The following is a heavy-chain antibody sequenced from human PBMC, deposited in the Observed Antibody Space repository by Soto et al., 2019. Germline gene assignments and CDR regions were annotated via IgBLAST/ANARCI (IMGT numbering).Heavy chain of an antibody. V-gene: IGHV6-1*01. D-gene: IGHD1-7*01. J-gene: IGHJ6*03. CDR1: GDSVSSNSAA. CDR2: TYYRTRWYY. Sequence: PSQTLSLTCVISGDSVSSNSAAWNWIRQSPSRGLEWLGRTYYRTRWYYDYAVSVRRRITVNPGTSKNQFSLQLTSVTPEDTAVYYCAGTTSHYWYYMDVWGKGTTVTVSS. CDR3: AGTTSHYWYYMDV.